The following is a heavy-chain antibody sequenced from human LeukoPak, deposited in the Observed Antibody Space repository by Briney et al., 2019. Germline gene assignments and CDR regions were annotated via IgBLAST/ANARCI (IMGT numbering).Heavy chain of an antibody. CDR1: RGPISSSPYY. CDR2: IYYSGST. J-gene: IGHJ4*02. CDR3: ARQWYSSGWYGD. D-gene: IGHD6-19*01. Sequence: PSETLSLTCSVSRGPISSSPYYWGWIRQSPGKGLEWIGNIYYSGSTHYNPSLKSRLTISVDTSKNLFSLKLTSVTAADTAIYYCARQWYSSGWYGDWGQGILVTVSS. V-gene: IGHV4-39*01.